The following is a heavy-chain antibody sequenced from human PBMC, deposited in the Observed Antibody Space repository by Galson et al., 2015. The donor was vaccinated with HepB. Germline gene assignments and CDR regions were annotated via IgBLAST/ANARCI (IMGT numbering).Heavy chain of an antibody. Sequence: VKVSCKASGYTFTSYYMHWVRQAPGQGLEWMGIINPSGGSTTYAQKFQGRVTMTRDTSTSTVYMELSSLRSEDTAVYYCARDEGFCSGGNCYSNDYWGQGTLVTVSS. CDR1: GYTFTSYY. V-gene: IGHV1-46*01. CDR2: INPSGGST. CDR3: ARDEGFCSGGNCYSNDY. D-gene: IGHD2-15*01. J-gene: IGHJ4*02.